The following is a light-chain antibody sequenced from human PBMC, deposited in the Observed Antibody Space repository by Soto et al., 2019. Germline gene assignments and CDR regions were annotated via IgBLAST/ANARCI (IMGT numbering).Light chain of an antibody. CDR1: SGHSNYA. Sequence: QHVLTQSPSASASLGASVKLTCTLSSGHSNYAIAWHQQQPEKGPRFLMKLNSDGSHSKGDGIPDRFSGSSSGAERYLTISTLQSEDEADYYCQTWVTGIHIFGGGTKVTVL. V-gene: IGLV4-69*01. J-gene: IGLJ2*01. CDR3: QTWVTGIHI. CDR2: LNSDGSH.